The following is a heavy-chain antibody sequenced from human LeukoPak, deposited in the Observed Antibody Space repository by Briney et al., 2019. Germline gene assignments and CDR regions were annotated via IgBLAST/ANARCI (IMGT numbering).Heavy chain of an antibody. CDR3: ARGLYSSSGIDY. J-gene: IGHJ4*02. CDR1: XGSFSGYY. CDR2: INHSGST. Sequence: PSETLSLXXAXXXGSFSGYYWSWIRQPPGKGLEWIGEINHSGSTNYNPSLKSRVTISVDTSKNQFSLKLSSVTAADTAVYYCARGLYSSSGIDYWGQGTLVTVSS. V-gene: IGHV4-34*01. D-gene: IGHD6-13*01.